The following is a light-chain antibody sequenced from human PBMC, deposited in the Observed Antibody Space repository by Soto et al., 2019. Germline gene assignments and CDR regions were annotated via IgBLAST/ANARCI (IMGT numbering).Light chain of an antibody. V-gene: IGKV4-1*01. CDR3: QQYYSNPRT. Sequence: DIVMTQSPDSLAVSLGERATINCKSSQSVLHSSNNKNYLAWYQQKSGQPPKLLIYWASTRESGVPDRFSGSGSGTDFTLTISSLRAEDVAVYYCQQYYSNPRTFGQGTKVEI. CDR1: QSVLHSSNNKNY. CDR2: WAS. J-gene: IGKJ1*01.